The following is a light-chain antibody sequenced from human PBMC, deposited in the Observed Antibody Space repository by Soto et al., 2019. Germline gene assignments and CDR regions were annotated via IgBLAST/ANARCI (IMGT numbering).Light chain of an antibody. CDR1: SSDVGAYDF. Sequence: QSALTQPASVSGSPGQSIAISCTRTSSDVGAYDFVSWYQQHPGKAPKVMIYDVNHRPSGVSDRFSGSKSGNTASLTISGLQAEDEADYFCSSYTTTRSVLFGGGTKVTVL. CDR2: DVN. V-gene: IGLV2-14*01. CDR3: SSYTTTRSVL. J-gene: IGLJ2*01.